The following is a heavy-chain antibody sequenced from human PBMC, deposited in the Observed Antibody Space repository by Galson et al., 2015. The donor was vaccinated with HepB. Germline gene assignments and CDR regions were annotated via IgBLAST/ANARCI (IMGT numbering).Heavy chain of an antibody. D-gene: IGHD2-15*01. CDR1: GFTFSSYA. Sequence: SLRLSCAASGFTFSSYAMTWVRQAPGKGLEWVSAISGVTGNTYYADSVKGRFTISRENSRNTLYLQLNTLTAEDTAVYFCAKVHGEGWERLRFWDWGQGTLVTVSS. J-gene: IGHJ4*02. V-gene: IGHV3-23*01. CDR3: AKVHGEGWERLRFWD. CDR2: ISGVTGNT.